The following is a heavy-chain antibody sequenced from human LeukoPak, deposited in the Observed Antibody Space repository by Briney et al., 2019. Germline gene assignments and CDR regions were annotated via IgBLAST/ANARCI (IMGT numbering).Heavy chain of an antibody. Sequence: PGGSLRLSCVASGFTFSDYAMGWARQPPGKGLEWVSVIGGSDDTTYYAESVKGRLTISRDNSKNSLYLHMSSLRAEDTAVYYCGMKGVSDYYDFWGQGTLVTVSS. J-gene: IGHJ4*02. CDR2: IGGSDDTT. CDR3: GMKGVSDYYDF. V-gene: IGHV3-23*01. CDR1: GFTFSDYA. D-gene: IGHD3-22*01.